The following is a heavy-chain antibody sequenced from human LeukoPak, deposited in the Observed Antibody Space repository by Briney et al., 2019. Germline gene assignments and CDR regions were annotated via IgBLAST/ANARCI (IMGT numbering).Heavy chain of an antibody. J-gene: IGHJ3*02. CDR2: INHSGST. D-gene: IGHD3-22*01. CDR3: ARGDYYDSSGYYSCFDI. Sequence: SETLSLTCAVYGGSFSGYYWSWIRQPPGKGLEWIREINHSGSTNYNPSLKSRVTISVDTSKNQFSLKLSSVTAADTAVYYCARGDYYDSSGYYSCFDIWGQGTMVTVSS. CDR1: GGSFSGYY. V-gene: IGHV4-34*01.